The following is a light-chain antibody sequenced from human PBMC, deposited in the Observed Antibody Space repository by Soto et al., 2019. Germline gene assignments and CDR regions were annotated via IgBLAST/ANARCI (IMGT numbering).Light chain of an antibody. V-gene: IGKV1-5*03. CDR2: RAS. J-gene: IGKJ1*01. CDR1: QSISTS. CDR3: QQYNTSSRT. Sequence: DIQMTQSPSTLSASVGDRVTITCRASQSISTSLAWYQQKPGKAPNLLIYRASSLQSGVPSRFSGSGSGTEFTLTISSLHPDDFATYYCQQYNTSSRTFGQGTKVDI.